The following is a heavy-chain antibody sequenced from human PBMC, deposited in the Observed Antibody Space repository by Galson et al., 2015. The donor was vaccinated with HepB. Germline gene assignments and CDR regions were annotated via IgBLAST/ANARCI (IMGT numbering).Heavy chain of an antibody. V-gene: IGHV3-30*18. CDR2: ISYDGSNK. CDR3: AKDSYSSGWYATYYYYYYGMDV. J-gene: IGHJ6*02. CDR1: GFSFSSYG. Sequence: SLRLSCAASGFSFSSYGMHWVRQAPGKGLEWVAVISYDGSNKYYADSVKGRFTISRDNSKNTLYLQMNSLRAEDTAVYYCAKDSYSSGWYATYYYYYYGMDVWGQETTVTVTS. D-gene: IGHD6-19*01.